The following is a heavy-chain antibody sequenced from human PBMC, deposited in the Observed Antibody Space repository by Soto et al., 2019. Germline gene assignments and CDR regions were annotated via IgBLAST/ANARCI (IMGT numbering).Heavy chain of an antibody. CDR3: TKDGATNFYASAWFMGAYFDY. V-gene: IGHV3-23*01. D-gene: IGHD6-19*01. Sequence: GGSLRLSCAASGFTFSTYAMSWVRQAPGKGLEWVSAISGSGGRTNYADSVKGRFTISRDNSKNTLYLQMNSLRAEDTAIYYCTKDGATNFYASAWFMGAYFDYWGQGTLVTVSS. CDR1: GFTFSTYA. J-gene: IGHJ4*02. CDR2: ISGSGGRT.